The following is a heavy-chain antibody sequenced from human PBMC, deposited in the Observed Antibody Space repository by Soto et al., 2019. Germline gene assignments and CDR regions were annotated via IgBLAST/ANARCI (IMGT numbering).Heavy chain of an antibody. V-gene: IGHV3-21*01. CDR3: ARDALNCSGGSCYNDAFDI. Sequence: EVQLVESGGGLVKPGGSLRLSCAASGFTFSSYSMNWVRQAPGKGLEWVSSISSSSSHIYYADSVKGRFTICRDNAKNSLYLQMNSLRVEDTAVYYCARDALNCSGGSCYNDAFDIWGQGTMVTVSS. D-gene: IGHD2-15*01. CDR2: ISSSSSHI. J-gene: IGHJ3*02. CDR1: GFTFSSYS.